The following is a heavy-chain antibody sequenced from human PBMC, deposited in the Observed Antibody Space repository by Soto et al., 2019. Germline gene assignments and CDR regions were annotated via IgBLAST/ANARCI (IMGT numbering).Heavy chain of an antibody. J-gene: IGHJ6*03. Sequence: QVQLVESGGGVVQPGRSLRLSCAASGFTFSSYGMHWVRQAPGKGLEWVAVISYDGSNKYYADSVKGRFTISRDNSKNTLYLQLNHLRAEDTAVYYCAKDVGLRVYYYYYIDVWGKGTTVTVSS. CDR2: ISYDGSNK. CDR3: AKDVGLRVYYYYYIDV. V-gene: IGHV3-30*18. CDR1: GFTFSSYG. D-gene: IGHD1-26*01.